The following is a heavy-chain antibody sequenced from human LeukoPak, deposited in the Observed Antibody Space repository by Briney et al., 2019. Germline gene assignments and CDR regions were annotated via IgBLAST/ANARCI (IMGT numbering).Heavy chain of an antibody. D-gene: IGHD4/OR15-4a*01. J-gene: IGHJ4*02. V-gene: IGHV3-15*07. CDR2: IYSKTEGETT. Sequence: PGGSLRLSCEASGFTFNNARMNWVRQAPGMGPEWVGRIYSKTEGETTEYAAPVKGRFTISRDDSKNMLYLQMNSLKTEDTAVYSCSTADYPLYDYWGQGTLVTVSS. CDR3: STADYPLYDY. CDR1: GFTFNNAR.